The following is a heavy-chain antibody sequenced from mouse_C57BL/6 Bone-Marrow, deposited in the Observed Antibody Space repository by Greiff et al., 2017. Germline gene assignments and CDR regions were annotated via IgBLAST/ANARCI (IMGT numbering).Heavy chain of an antibody. CDR3: ARELKNWFAY. D-gene: IGHD4-1*01. Sequence: EVKLVESGGGLVKPGGSLKLSCAASGFTFSSYTMSWVRQTPEKRLEWVATISGGGGNTYYPDSVKGRFPISRDNAKNTLYLQMSRLRSEDTALYYCARELKNWFAYWGQGTLVTVSA. CDR2: ISGGGGNT. V-gene: IGHV5-9*01. CDR1: GFTFSSYT. J-gene: IGHJ3*01.